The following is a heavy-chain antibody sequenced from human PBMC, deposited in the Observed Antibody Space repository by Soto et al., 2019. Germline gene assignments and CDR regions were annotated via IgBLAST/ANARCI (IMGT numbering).Heavy chain of an antibody. D-gene: IGHD6-13*01. CDR3: ARGGGSSWLSSASYNWFDP. J-gene: IGHJ5*02. CDR1: GFTFSSYW. CDR2: INSDGSST. Sequence: PWGSLRLSCAASGFTFSSYWMHWFRQAPGKGLVWVSRINSDGSSTSYADSVKGRFTISRDNAKNTLYLQMNSLRAEDTAVYYCARGGGSSWLSSASYNWFDPWGQGTLVTVSS. V-gene: IGHV3-74*01.